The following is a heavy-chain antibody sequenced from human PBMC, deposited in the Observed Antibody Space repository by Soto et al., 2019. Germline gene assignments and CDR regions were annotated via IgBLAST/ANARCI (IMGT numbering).Heavy chain of an antibody. CDR2: IYYSGST. V-gene: IGHV4-59*08. CDR1: GGSISSYY. CDR3: ARVEQQLVHAFDI. J-gene: IGHJ3*02. Sequence: SETLSLTCTVSGGSISSYYWSWIRQPPGKGLEWIGYIYYSGSTNYNPSLKSRVTISVDTSKNQFSLKLSSVTAADTAVYYCARVEQQLVHAFDIWGQGTMVTVSS. D-gene: IGHD6-13*01.